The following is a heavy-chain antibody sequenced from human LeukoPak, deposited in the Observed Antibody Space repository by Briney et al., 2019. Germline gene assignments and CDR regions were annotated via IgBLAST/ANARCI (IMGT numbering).Heavy chain of an antibody. V-gene: IGHV3-30*02. CDR1: GFTFSGYG. CDR3: AKDWVRYDFWSGPSTFDY. J-gene: IGHJ4*02. Sequence: GGSLRLSCAASGFTFSGYGMHWVRQAPGKGLEWVAFIRYDGTYKSNADSVKGRFTISRDNSKNTLYLQMNSLRAEDTAVYYCAKDWVRYDFWSGPSTFDYWGQGTLVTVSS. D-gene: IGHD3-3*01. CDR2: IRYDGTYK.